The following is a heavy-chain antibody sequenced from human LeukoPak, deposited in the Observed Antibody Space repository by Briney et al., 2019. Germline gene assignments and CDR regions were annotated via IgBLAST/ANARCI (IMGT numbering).Heavy chain of an antibody. D-gene: IGHD2-8*02. CDR2: ILYTGTA. CDR1: GDSIGDHH. CDR3: AMYSTGRGGHGY. Sequence: PSETLSLTCTVSGDSIGDHHWSWIRQPPGKGLEWIGYILYTGTAEYDPSLKSRVTISIDTSRNQFSLKLNSVTAADTAVYYCAMYSTGRGGHGYWGQGALITVSA. V-gene: IGHV4-59*11. J-gene: IGHJ4*02.